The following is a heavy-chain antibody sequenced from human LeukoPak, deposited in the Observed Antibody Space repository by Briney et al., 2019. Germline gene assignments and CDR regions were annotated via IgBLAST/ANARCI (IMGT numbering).Heavy chain of an antibody. Sequence: GASVKVSCKASGYTFTSYDINWVRQATGQGLEWMGWMNPNSGNTGYAQKFQGRVTITRNTSMSTAYMELSSLRSEDTAVYYCARVPPVEYGDYVGRAFDIWGQGTMVTVSS. J-gene: IGHJ3*02. CDR2: MNPNSGNT. CDR3: ARVPPVEYGDYVGRAFDI. V-gene: IGHV1-8*03. D-gene: IGHD4-17*01. CDR1: GYTFTSYD.